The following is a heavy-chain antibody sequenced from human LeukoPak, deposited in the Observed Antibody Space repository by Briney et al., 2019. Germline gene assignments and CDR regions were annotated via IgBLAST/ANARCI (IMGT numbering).Heavy chain of an antibody. D-gene: IGHD6-13*01. J-gene: IGHJ6*02. V-gene: IGHV3-30*03. CDR3: ARTLQLSSWYSAYYYYYGMDV. CDR2: ISYDGSNK. CDR1: GFTFSSYG. Sequence: GGSLRLSCAASGFTFSSYGMHWVRQAPGKGLEWVAVISYDGSNKYYADSVKGRFTISRDNSKNTLYLQMNSLRAEDTAVYYCARTLQLSSWYSAYYYYYGMDVWGQGTTVTVSS.